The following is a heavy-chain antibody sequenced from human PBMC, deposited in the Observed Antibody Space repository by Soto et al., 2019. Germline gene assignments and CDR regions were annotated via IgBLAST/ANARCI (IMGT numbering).Heavy chain of an antibody. V-gene: IGHV3-23*01. CDR2: ISGSGGST. CDR1: GFTFSSYA. J-gene: IGHJ4*02. CDR3: ANLVRLPPLYYFDY. D-gene: IGHD6-25*01. Sequence: GGSLRLSCAASGFTFSSYAMSWVRQAPGKGLEWVSAISGSGGSTYYADSVKGRFTISRDNSKNTLYLQMNSLRAEDTAVYYCANLVRLPPLYYFDYWGQGTLVTVSS.